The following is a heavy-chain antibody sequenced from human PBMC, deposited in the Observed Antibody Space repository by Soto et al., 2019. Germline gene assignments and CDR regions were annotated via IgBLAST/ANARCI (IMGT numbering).Heavy chain of an antibody. Sequence: EVQLEESGGDLVQPGGSLRLSCAASGFTLSAYWMTWVRQAPGKGLEWVANINRDGSKKSYLDSVRGRFTISRDNVGNSLYLQRDGLRADGTSLYYCARDVSPGSSSLYLDAFDIWCQGTMVTVSS. J-gene: IGHJ3*02. D-gene: IGHD6-13*01. V-gene: IGHV3-7*05. CDR2: INRDGSKK. CDR1: GFTLSAYW. CDR3: ARDVSPGSSSLYLDAFDI.